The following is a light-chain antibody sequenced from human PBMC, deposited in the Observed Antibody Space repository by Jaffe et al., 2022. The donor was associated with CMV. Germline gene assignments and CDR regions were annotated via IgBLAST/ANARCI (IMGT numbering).Light chain of an antibody. CDR3: QQYYETRYT. CDR2: WAS. Sequence: DIVMTQSPDSLAVSLGERATINCKSSQSVLYSSNNKNFLAWYQHKPGQPPKLLIYWASTRESGVPDRFSGTGSGTDFTLTISSLQAEDVAVYYCQQYYETRYTFGQGTKLEIK. V-gene: IGKV4-1*01. CDR1: QSVLYSSNNKNF. J-gene: IGKJ2*01.